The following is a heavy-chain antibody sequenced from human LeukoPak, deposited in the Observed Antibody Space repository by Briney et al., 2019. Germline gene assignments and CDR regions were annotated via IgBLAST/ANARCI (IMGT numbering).Heavy chain of an antibody. D-gene: IGHD4-11*01. CDR2: INPHSGAT. V-gene: IGHV1-2*02. CDR3: ATSSTVTHTRDP. Sequence: ASVKVSCKASVYGFSDVYFNWVRQAPGQGLEWMGWINPHSGATNYAQRFQGRVSMDASFDTAYMELSRLTSDDTAVYYCATSSTVTHTRDPWGQGTLLTVSS. J-gene: IGHJ5*02. CDR1: VYGFSDVY.